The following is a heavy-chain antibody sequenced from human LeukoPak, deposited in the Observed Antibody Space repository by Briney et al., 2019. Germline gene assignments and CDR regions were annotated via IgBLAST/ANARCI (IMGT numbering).Heavy chain of an antibody. D-gene: IGHD3-3*01. J-gene: IGHJ4*02. V-gene: IGHV3-64*01. CDR2: ISSNGGST. CDR3: ARDVGRYYSKFDFWSGYYGPLDY. CDR1: GFTFGSYA. Sequence: GGSLRLSCAASGFTFGSYAMHWVRQAPGKGLEYVSAISSNGGSTYYANSVKGRFTISRDNSKNTLYLQMGSLRAEDMAVYYCARDVGRYYSKFDFWSGYYGPLDYWGQGTLVTVSS.